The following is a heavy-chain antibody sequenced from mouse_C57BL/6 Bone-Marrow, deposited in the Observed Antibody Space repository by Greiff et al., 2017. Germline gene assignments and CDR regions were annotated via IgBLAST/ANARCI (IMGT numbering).Heavy chain of an antibody. V-gene: IGHV1-64*01. CDR2: IHPNSGST. Sequence: VQLQQPGAELVKPGASVKLSCKASGYTFTGYWMHWVKQRPGQGLEWIGMIHPNSGSTNYTEKFQSKATLPVDKSSSTAYMQLSSLTSEDSADYYGTRSGSINYWGQGTTLTVSS. D-gene: IGHD2-10*02. J-gene: IGHJ2*01. CDR1: GYTFTGYW. CDR3: TRSGSINY.